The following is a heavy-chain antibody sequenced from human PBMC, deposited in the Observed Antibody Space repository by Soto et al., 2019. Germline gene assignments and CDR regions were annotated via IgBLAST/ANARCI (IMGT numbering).Heavy chain of an antibody. D-gene: IGHD3-9*01. Sequence: GGSLRLSCATSGFTFSSYAMSWVRQAPGKGLEWVSAISGSGGSTYYADSVKGRFTISRDNSKNTLYLQMNSLRAEDTAVYYCAKANFDWLLSDAFDIWGQGTMVTVSS. CDR2: ISGSGGST. J-gene: IGHJ3*02. CDR3: AKANFDWLLSDAFDI. CDR1: GFTFSSYA. V-gene: IGHV3-23*01.